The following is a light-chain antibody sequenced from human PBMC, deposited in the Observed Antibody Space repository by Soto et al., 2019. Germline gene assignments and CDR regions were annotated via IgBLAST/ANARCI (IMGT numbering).Light chain of an antibody. V-gene: IGKV3-20*01. Sequence: EIVMAQSPGTLSLSPXERATLSCMASQSVNSNYLAWYQQRPGQAPRLLIYGASSRATVIPDRFSGSGSGTDFTLTISRLEPEDFAVYYCQQYGSSPYTFGQGTKVDIK. CDR3: QQYGSSPYT. CDR1: QSVNSNY. CDR2: GAS. J-gene: IGKJ2*01.